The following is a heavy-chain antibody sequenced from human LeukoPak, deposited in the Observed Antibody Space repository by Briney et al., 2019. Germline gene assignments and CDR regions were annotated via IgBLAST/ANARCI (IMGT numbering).Heavy chain of an antibody. V-gene: IGHV3-15*07. J-gene: IGHJ1*01. D-gene: IGHD2-15*01. CDR2: IRSQTAGGTT. CDR1: SLTLSNVW. CDR3: AHGSAQYYEY. Sequence: GGSLRLSCAVSSLTLSNVWMNWVRQAPGKGLEWVGRIRSQTAGGTTDFAAPVKGRFSISRDDSKNSLYLQMNSLTSEDTAVYYCAHGSAQYYEYWGQGTLVTVSS.